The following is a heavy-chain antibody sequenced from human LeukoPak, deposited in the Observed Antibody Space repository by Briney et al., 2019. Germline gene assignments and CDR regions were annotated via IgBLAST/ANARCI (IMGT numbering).Heavy chain of an antibody. Sequence: GGSLRLSCAASGFTFSSYGMHWVRQAPGKGLEWVALIRYDGSNKYYADSVKGRFTISRDNSKNTLYLQMNSLRAEDTAVYYCAKRDSSSSGYNFDYWGQGTLVTVSS. CDR2: IRYDGSNK. V-gene: IGHV3-30*02. J-gene: IGHJ4*02. CDR1: GFTFSSYG. D-gene: IGHD6-6*01. CDR3: AKRDSSSSGYNFDY.